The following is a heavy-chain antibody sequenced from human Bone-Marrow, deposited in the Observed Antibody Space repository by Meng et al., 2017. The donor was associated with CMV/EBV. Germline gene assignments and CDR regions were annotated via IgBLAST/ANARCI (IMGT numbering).Heavy chain of an antibody. V-gene: IGHV3-53*01. CDR2: IYSGGST. J-gene: IGHJ6*02. CDR1: GFTVSSNY. Sequence: GGSLRLSCAASGFTVSSNYMSWVRQAPGKGLEWVSVIYSGGSTYYADSVKGRFTISRDNSKNTLYLQMNSLRDEDTAVYYCARVAVAAPWYSYYFMDVWGQGTTVTVSS. CDR3: ARVAVAAPWYSYYFMDV. D-gene: IGHD6-13*01.